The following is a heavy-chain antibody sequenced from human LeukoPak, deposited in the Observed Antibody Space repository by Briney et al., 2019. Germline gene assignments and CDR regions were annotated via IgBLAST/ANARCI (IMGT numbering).Heavy chain of an antibody. J-gene: IGHJ4*02. CDR2: IYTSGST. CDR1: GGSISSYY. D-gene: IGHD5-24*01. CDR3: AREEDGYNLKAGFDY. Sequence: SETLSLTCTVSGGSISSYYWSWIRQPAGKGLEWIGRIYTSGSTYYNPSLKSRVTISVDTSKNQFSLKLSSVTAADTAVYYCAREEDGYNLKAGFDYWGQGTLVTVSS. V-gene: IGHV4-4*07.